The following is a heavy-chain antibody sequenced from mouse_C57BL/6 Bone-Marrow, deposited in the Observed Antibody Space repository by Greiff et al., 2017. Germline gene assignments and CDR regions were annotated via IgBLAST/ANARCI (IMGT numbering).Heavy chain of an antibody. V-gene: IGHV5-4*01. CDR1: GLIFSSYA. CDR3: ARERDETDWYFEV. CDR2: ISDGGSYT. Sequence: DVHLVESGGGLVKPGGSLKLSCAASGLIFSSYAMSWVRKTSEKSLEWVATISDGGSYTYYPDNVKGGFTIFRDNAKNKLYLQMSQLKSEDTAMYYCARERDETDWYFEVWGTGPTVTVSS. J-gene: IGHJ1*03.